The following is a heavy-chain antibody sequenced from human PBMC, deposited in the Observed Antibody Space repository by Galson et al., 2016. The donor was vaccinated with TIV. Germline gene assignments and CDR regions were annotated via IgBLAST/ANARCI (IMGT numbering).Heavy chain of an antibody. J-gene: IGHJ4*02. CDR3: ARISGYYDSSGHYIPRSFDY. CDR1: GFSLNTDGMC. V-gene: IGHV2-70*11. CDR2: IDWDVDK. D-gene: IGHD3-22*01. Sequence: PALVKPPQTLTLTCTFSGFSLNTDGMCVNWIRQPPGKALEWLARIDWDVDKSYSSSLKTRLTISKDTSKNQVVLTMTNMDPADTATYYCARISGYYDSSGHYIPRSFDYWGQGILVTVSS.